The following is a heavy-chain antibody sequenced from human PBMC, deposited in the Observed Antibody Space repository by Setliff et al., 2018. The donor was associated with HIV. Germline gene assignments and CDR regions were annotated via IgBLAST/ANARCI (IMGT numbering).Heavy chain of an antibody. J-gene: IGHJ3*02. V-gene: IGHV4-59*08. Sequence: PSETLFLTCSVSGGSITGYFWSWIRQPPGKGLEWIGYIYYSGSTNYNPSLKSRVIISVDTSKMQFSLKLRSVTAADTVMYYCARLLQGGNYAFDIWGQGTMVTVSS. CDR1: GGSITGYF. CDR2: IYYSGST. CDR3: ARLLQGGNYAFDI. D-gene: IGHD2-21*02.